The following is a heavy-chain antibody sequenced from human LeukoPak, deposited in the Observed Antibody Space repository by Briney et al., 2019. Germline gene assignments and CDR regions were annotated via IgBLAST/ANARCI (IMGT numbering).Heavy chain of an antibody. D-gene: IGHD6-19*01. V-gene: IGHV3-30*04. Sequence: QPGGSLRLSCTASGFIFSNYAMHWVRQAPGKGLEWVAVIFYDGSNKYYADSVKGRFTISRDNSKNTLYLQMNSLRAEDTAVYYCASKSYSSGWYGIDYWGQGTLVTVSS. CDR2: IFYDGSNK. CDR3: ASKSYSSGWYGIDY. J-gene: IGHJ4*02. CDR1: GFIFSNYA.